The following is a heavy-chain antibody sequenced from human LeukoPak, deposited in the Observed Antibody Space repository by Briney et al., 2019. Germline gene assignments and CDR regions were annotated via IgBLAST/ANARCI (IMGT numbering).Heavy chain of an antibody. CDR2: ISGSDDRT. D-gene: IGHD5-12*01. Sequence: GGSLRLSCAASGFTFSSYVMNWLRQAPGEGLEWVSTISGSDDRTFYADSVKGRFTISRDNSKNTVYLQMNSLRAGDTAVYYCAKVQRSDFDMNFDSWGQGTLVTV. V-gene: IGHV3-23*01. CDR1: GFTFSSYV. J-gene: IGHJ4*02. CDR3: AKVQRSDFDMNFDS.